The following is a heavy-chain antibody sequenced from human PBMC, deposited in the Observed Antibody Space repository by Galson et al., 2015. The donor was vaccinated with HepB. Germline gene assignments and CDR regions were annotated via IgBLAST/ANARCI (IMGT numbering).Heavy chain of an antibody. V-gene: IGHV3-66*02. J-gene: IGHJ5*02. D-gene: IGHD2-2*01. CDR2: IYSGGST. CDR1: GFTVSSNY. Sequence: SLRLSCAASGFTVSSNYMSWVRQAPGKGLEWVSVIYSGGSTYYADSVKGRFTISRDNSKNTLYLQMNSLRAEDTAVYYCARESKALSCNWFDPWGQGTLVPVSS. CDR3: ARESKALSCNWFDP.